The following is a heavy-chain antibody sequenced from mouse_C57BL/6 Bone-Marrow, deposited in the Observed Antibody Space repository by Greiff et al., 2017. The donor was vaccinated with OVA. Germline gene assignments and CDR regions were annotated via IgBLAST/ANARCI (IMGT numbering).Heavy chain of an antibody. J-gene: IGHJ2*01. CDR1: GYTFTSYW. V-gene: IGHV1-50*01. CDR2: IDPSDSYT. D-gene: IGHD1-1*01. CDR3: ARWDYYGFDY. Sequence: VQLQQPGAELVKPGASVKLSCKASGYTFTSYWMQWVKQRPGQGLEWIGEIDPSDSYTNYNQKFKGKATLTVDTSSSTAYMRLSSLTSEDSAVYYCARWDYYGFDYWGQGTTLTVPS.